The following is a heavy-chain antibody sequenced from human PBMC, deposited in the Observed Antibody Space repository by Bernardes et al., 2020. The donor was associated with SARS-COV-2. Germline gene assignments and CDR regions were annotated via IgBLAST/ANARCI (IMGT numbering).Heavy chain of an antibody. CDR3: AKIGPAGHCY. CDR2: ISYDGSNK. CDR1: GFTFSSYG. V-gene: IGHV3-30*18. Sequence: GGSLRLSCAASGFTFSSYGMHWVRQAPGKGLEWVAVISYDGSNKYYADSVKGRFTISRDNSKNTLYLQMNSLRAEDTAVYYCAKIGPAGHCYWGQGTLVTVSS. J-gene: IGHJ4*02. D-gene: IGHD6-13*01.